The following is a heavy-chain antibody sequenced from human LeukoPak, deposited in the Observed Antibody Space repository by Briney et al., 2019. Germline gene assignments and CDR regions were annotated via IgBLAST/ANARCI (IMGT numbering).Heavy chain of an antibody. Sequence: GGSLRLSCITSGFTFSNYGFHWVRQAPGKGLEWVAVISYDGSNKYYADSVKGRFTISRGNSKNTLYLQMNSLRAEDTAVYYCARDPRPKIAVAGTLISWGQGTLVTVSS. V-gene: IGHV3-30*19. CDR3: ARDPRPKIAVAGTLIS. J-gene: IGHJ5*02. CDR1: GFTFSNYG. CDR2: ISYDGSNK. D-gene: IGHD6-19*01.